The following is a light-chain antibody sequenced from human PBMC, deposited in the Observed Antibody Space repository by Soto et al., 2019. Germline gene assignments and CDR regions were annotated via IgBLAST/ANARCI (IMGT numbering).Light chain of an antibody. CDR1: QSVRSSY. CDR2: GAS. Sequence: EIVLTQSPGTLSLSPGERVTLNCRASQSVRSSYLAWYQQQPGQAPRLLIHGASRRATGIPDRFSGSGSGTDFTLTINRLEPEDFAVYFCQQYGDMWTFGQGTKVEIK. J-gene: IGKJ1*01. CDR3: QQYGDMWT. V-gene: IGKV3-20*01.